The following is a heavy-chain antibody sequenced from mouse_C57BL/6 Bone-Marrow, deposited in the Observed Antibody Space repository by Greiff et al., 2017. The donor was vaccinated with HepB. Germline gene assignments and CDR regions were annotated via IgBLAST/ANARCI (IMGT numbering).Heavy chain of an antibody. Sequence: EVKVVESGGDLVKPGGSLILSCAASGFTFSSYGMSWVRQTPDKRLEWVATISSGGSYTYYPDSVKGRFTISRDKAKNTLYLQMSSLKSEDTAMYYCARHYYGNYFDYWGQGTTLTVSS. V-gene: IGHV5-6*01. CDR1: GFTFSSYG. J-gene: IGHJ2*01. D-gene: IGHD1-1*02. CDR2: ISSGGSYT. CDR3: ARHYYGNYFDY.